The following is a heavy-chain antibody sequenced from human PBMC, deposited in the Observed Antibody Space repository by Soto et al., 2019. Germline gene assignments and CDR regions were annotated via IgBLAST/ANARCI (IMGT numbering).Heavy chain of an antibody. CDR3: ARDLSYYDILTGHDY. D-gene: IGHD3-9*01. V-gene: IGHV3-7*01. CDR2: IKQDGSEK. Sequence: GSLRLSCAASGFTFSSYWMSWVRQAPGKGLEWVANIKQDGSEKYYVDSVKGRFTISRDNAKNSLYLQMNSLRAEDTAVYYCARDLSYYDILTGHDYWGQGTLVTVSS. CDR1: GFTFSSYW. J-gene: IGHJ4*02.